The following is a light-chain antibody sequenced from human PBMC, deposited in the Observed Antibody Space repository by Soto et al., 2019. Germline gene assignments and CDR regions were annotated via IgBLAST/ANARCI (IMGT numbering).Light chain of an antibody. V-gene: IGKV3-15*01. CDR3: QQYNTWLLT. CDR2: GAS. Sequence: EVVMTQSPATLSVSPGERVTLSCRASQSINAHLAWYQQKPGQAPRLLIHGASTRATGIPARFSGSGFGTVFIXXIXSXXSEDFAVYYCQQYNTWLLTFGQGTKVAIQ. CDR1: QSINAH. J-gene: IGKJ1*01.